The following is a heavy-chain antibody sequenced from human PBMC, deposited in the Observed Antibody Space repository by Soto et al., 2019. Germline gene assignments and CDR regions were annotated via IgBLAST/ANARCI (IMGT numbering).Heavy chain of an antibody. J-gene: IGHJ6*02. V-gene: IGHV3-23*01. Sequence: GGSLRLSCAASGFTFRNYVMSWVRQAPGKGLEWVSDVSGSSDHTYYADSVKGRFTISRDNSENTLFLEMNSLRAEDTAVYYCAKCRDRIPLSTCHYSGMDVWGQGTTVTVSS. CDR2: VSGSSDHT. D-gene: IGHD2-2*01. CDR1: GFTFRNYV. CDR3: AKCRDRIPLSTCHYSGMDV.